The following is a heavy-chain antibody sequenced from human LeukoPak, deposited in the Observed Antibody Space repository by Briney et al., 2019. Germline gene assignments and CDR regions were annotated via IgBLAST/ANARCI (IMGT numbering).Heavy chain of an antibody. D-gene: IGHD3-22*01. V-gene: IGHV3-7*01. J-gene: IGHJ4*02. CDR2: IKQDGSEK. Sequence: GGSLRLSCAASGFTFSRYWMSWVRQAPGKGPEWVANIKQDGSEKYYVDSVKGRITISRDNAKNSLYLQMNSLRAEDTAVYYCARVYVSSGWGGYFDYWGQGTLVTVSS. CDR3: ARVYVSSGWGGYFDY. CDR1: GFTFSRYW.